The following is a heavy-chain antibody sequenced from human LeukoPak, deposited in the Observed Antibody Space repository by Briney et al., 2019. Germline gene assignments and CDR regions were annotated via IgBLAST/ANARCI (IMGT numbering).Heavy chain of an antibody. CDR2: TRSKAYGGTT. D-gene: IGHD6-19*01. CDR3: AREWLAQIDAFDI. V-gene: IGHV3-49*04. CDR1: GFTFSNFE. J-gene: IGHJ3*02. Sequence: GGSLRLSCEASGFTFSNFEMNWVRQAPGKGLEWVGFTRSKAYGGTTEYAASVKGRFTISRDDSKSIAYLQMNSLKTEDTAVYYCAREWLAQIDAFDIWGQGTMVTVSS.